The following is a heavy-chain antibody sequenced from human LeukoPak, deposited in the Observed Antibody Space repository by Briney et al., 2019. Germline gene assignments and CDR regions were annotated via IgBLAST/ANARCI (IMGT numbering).Heavy chain of an antibody. CDR3: ASQDETYYYDSSGYFLVY. J-gene: IGHJ4*02. V-gene: IGHV1-69*01. CDR1: GGTFSSYA. D-gene: IGHD3-22*01. CDR2: IIPIFGTA. Sequence: SVKVSCKASGGTFSSYAISWVRLAPGQGLEWMGGIIPIFGTANYAQKFQGRVTITADESTSTAYMELSSLRSEDTAVYYCASQDETYYYDSSGYFLVYWGQGTLVTVSS.